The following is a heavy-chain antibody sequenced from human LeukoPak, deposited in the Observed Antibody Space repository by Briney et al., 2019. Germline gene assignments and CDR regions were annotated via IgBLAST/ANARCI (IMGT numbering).Heavy chain of an antibody. CDR1: GFTFSSFA. V-gene: IGHV3-64D*09. J-gene: IGHJ5*02. CDR2: ISSDGGST. Sequence: PVGSLRLSCSASGFTFSSFAMHWVRQAPGKGLEHVSAISSDGGSTYYADSVKGRFTISRDNSKNTLYLQMISLRPEDTAVYFCHGLFPWGQGTLVIVSS. D-gene: IGHD3-3*01. CDR3: HGLFP.